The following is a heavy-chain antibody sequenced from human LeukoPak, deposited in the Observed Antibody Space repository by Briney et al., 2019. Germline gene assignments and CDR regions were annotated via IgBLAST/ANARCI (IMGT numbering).Heavy chain of an antibody. J-gene: IGHJ4*02. D-gene: IGHD3-22*01. CDR2: ISYDGSNK. CDR3: ARDPWYDSSGYYDY. CDR1: GFTFSSYA. V-gene: IGHV3-30-3*01. Sequence: PGGSLRLSCAASGFTFSSYAMHWVRQAPGKGLEWVAVISYDGSNKYYADSVKGRFTISRDDSKNTLYLQMNSLRAEDTDVYYCARDPWYDSSGYYDYWGQGTLVTVSS.